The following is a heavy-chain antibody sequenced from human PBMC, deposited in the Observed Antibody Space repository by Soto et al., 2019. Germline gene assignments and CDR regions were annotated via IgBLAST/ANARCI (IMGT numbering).Heavy chain of an antibody. CDR2: VFHSGDT. J-gene: IGHJ4*02. D-gene: IGHD3-22*01. CDR3: ARLIYDSRLNYFYFDF. CDR1: GGSISGRNW. V-gene: IGHV4-4*02. Sequence: SETLSLTCVVSGGSISGRNWWSWVRQAPGKGLEWIGEVFHSGDTTYTPSPRSRVTISVDKSKTQFSLKLNSVTAADTAVYYCARLIYDSRLNYFYFDFWGQGALVTVSS.